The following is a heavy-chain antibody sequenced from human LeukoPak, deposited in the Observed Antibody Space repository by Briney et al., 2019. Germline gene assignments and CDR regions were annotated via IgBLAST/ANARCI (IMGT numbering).Heavy chain of an antibody. V-gene: IGHV4-59*01. CDR1: GGSISSYY. D-gene: IGHD3-3*01. Sequence: SETLSLTCTVSGGSISSYYWSWIRQPPGKGLEWIGYIYYSGSTNYNPSLRSRVTISVDTSKNQFSLKLSSVTAADTAVYYCARVAYYDFWSGYGYYFDYWGQGPLVTVSS. CDR2: IYYSGST. J-gene: IGHJ4*02. CDR3: ARVAYYDFWSGYGYYFDY.